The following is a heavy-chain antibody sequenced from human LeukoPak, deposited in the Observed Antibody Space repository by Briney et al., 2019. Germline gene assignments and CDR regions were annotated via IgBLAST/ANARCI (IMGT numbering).Heavy chain of an antibody. CDR3: ARAAFPFDY. J-gene: IGHJ4*02. CDR2: ISWNSGSI. Sequence: GRSLRLSCAASGFTFDDYAMHWVRQAPGKGLEWVSGISWNSGSIGYADSVKGRFTISRDNAKNSLYLQMNSLRAEDTAVYYCARAAFPFDYWGQGTLVTVSS. D-gene: IGHD2/OR15-2a*01. CDR1: GFTFDDYA. V-gene: IGHV3-9*01.